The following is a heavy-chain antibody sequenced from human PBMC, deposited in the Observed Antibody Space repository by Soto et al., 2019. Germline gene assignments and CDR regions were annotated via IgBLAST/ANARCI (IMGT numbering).Heavy chain of an antibody. Sequence: GESLKISCKGSGFSFTSYWIGWVRQMPGKGLEWMGIIYPTDSDTRYSPSFQGQVTISADKSINTAYLQWSSLKAPDTAMYYCARLPRRDGYNPDGFDIWGQGTMVTVSS. CDR2: IYPTDSDT. CDR3: ARLPRRDGYNPDGFDI. CDR1: GFSFTSYW. D-gene: IGHD5-12*01. J-gene: IGHJ3*02. V-gene: IGHV5-51*01.